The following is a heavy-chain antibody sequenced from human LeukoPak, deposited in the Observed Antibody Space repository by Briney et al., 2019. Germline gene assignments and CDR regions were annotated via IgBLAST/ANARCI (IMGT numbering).Heavy chain of an antibody. CDR1: GYTFTGYY. J-gene: IGHJ4*02. CDR2: INPNSRDT. V-gene: IGHV1-2*02. Sequence: ASVKVSCKASGYTFTGYYIHWVRQAPGQGLEWMGWINPNSRDTKYAQKFQGRVTMTRDTSISTAYMELTRLTSDDTAVYCCARVRVGSTTYVYWGQGTLVTVSS. CDR3: ARVRVGSTTYVY. D-gene: IGHD1-26*01.